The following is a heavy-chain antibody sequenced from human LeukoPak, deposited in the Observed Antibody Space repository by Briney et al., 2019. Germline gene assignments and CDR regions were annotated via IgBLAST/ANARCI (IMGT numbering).Heavy chain of an antibody. V-gene: IGHV3-11*06. D-gene: IGHD3-9*01. J-gene: IGHJ4*02. CDR3: ARVGGNFDWLGSYFDY. Sequence: PGGSLRLSCAASGFTFSDYYMSWIRQAPGKGLEWVSYISSSSSYTNYADSVKGRFTISRDNAKNSLYLQMNSLRAEDTAVYYCARVGGNFDWLGSYFDYWGQGTLVTVSS. CDR2: ISSSSSYT. CDR1: GFTFSDYY.